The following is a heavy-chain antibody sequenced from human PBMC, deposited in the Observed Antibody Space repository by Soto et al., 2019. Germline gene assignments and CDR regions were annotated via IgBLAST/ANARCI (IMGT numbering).Heavy chain of an antibody. Sequence: SETLSLTCTVSGGSISSGGYYWSWIRQHPGKGLEWIGYIYYSGSTYYNPSLKSRVTISVDTSKNQFSLKLSSVTAADTAVYYCARSNFWSGYYYYGMAVWGQGTTVTVSS. D-gene: IGHD3-3*01. CDR1: GGSISSGGYY. CDR3: ARSNFWSGYYYYGMAV. J-gene: IGHJ6*02. CDR2: IYYSGST. V-gene: IGHV4-31*03.